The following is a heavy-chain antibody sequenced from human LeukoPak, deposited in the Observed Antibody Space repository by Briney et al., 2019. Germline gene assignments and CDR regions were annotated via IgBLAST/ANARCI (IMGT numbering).Heavy chain of an antibody. V-gene: IGHV3-21*01. CDR1: GFSFSSFS. Sequence: GGSLRLSCAGTGFSFSSFSMNWVRQAPGKGPEWVSSITGRSNYLYYADSVEGRVTISRDNAKNSLYLQMNSLRAEDTAVYYCARGQSSGWLNYFDYWSQGVLVTVSS. CDR2: ITGRSNYL. CDR3: ARGQSSGWLNYFDY. D-gene: IGHD6-19*01. J-gene: IGHJ4*02.